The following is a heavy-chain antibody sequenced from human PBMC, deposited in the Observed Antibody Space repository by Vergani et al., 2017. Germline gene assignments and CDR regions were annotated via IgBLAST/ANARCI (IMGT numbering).Heavy chain of an antibody. V-gene: IGHV3-21*01. Sequence: EVQLVESGGGLVKPGGSLRLSCAASGFTFSSYSMNWVRQAPGKGLEWVSSISSSSSYIYYADSVKGRFTISRDNAKNSLYLQMNSLRAEDTAVYYCARGKLPIAVAGIGLQTWDYYGMDVWGQGTTVTVSS. CDR1: GFTFSSYS. CDR3: ARGKLPIAVAGIGLQTWDYYGMDV. D-gene: IGHD6-19*01. J-gene: IGHJ6*02. CDR2: ISSSSSYI.